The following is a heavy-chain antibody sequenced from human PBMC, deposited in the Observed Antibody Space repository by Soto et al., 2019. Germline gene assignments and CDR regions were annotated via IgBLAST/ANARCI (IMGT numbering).Heavy chain of an antibody. J-gene: IGHJ4*02. V-gene: IGHV3-23*01. CDR1: GFTFSNYA. CDR2: ITGSGGGT. D-gene: IGHD6-13*01. Sequence: DVQLLESGGGLVQPGGSLRLSCAASGFTFSNYAMTWVRQAPGKGLEWVSVITGSGGGTYFVDSVKGRFTISRDNSKNTVYLQMNSLRAEETAVYYCAKRLHTAAGFDYWGQGTLVTVSS. CDR3: AKRLHTAAGFDY.